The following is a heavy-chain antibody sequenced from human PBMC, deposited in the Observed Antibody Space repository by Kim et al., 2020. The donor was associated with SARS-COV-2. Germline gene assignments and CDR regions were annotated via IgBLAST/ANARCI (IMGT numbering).Heavy chain of an antibody. D-gene: IGHD2-2*01. CDR1: GFTFSSYS. CDR3: ARDRGYCSSTSCYWGGWVDY. J-gene: IGHJ4*02. CDR2: ISSSSSYI. V-gene: IGHV3-21*01. Sequence: GGSLRLSCAASGFTFSSYSMNWVRQAPGKGLEWVSSISSSSSYIYYADSVKGRFTISRDNAKNSLYLQMNSLRAEDTAVYYCARDRGYCSSTSCYWGGWVDYWGQGTLVTVSS.